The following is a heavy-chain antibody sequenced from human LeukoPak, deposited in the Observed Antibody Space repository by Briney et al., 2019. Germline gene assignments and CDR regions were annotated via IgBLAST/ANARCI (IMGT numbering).Heavy chain of an antibody. CDR1: GYTFTGYY. J-gene: IGHJ4*02. D-gene: IGHD4-17*01. CDR3: ARIGEDDYGDYQSKYFDY. V-gene: IGHV1-2*02. CDR2: INPNSGGT. Sequence: ASVKVSCKASGYTFTGYYMHWVRQAPGQGLEWMGWINPNSGGTNYAQKFQGRVTMTRDTSISTAYMELSRLRSDDTAVYYCARIGEDDYGDYQSKYFDYWGQGTLVTVSS.